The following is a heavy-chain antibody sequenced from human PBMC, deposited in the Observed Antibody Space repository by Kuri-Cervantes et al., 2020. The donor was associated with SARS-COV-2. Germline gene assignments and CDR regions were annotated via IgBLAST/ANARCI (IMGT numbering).Heavy chain of an antibody. Sequence: GGSLRLSCAASGFTFSDYYMSWIRQAPGKGLEWVSYISSSGSTIYYADSVKGRFTISRDNAKNSLYLQMNSLRAEDTAVYYCARSGIAARYDAFDIWGQGTMVTVSS. CDR1: GFTFSDYY. CDR2: ISSSGSTI. D-gene: IGHD6-6*01. J-gene: IGHJ3*02. V-gene: IGHV3-11*04. CDR3: ARSGIAARYDAFDI.